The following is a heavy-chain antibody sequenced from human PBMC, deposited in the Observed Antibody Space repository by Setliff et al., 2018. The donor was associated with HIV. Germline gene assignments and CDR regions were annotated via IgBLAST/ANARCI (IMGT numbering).Heavy chain of an antibody. CDR3: ARGRTYDSSGYIGNWFDP. CDR2: SNPNSGAT. Sequence: GASVKVSCKASGYTFTGNYIHWVRQAPGQGLEWMGWSNPNSGATHYAQKFQGRVIVTRDTSINTAYVELRSLRLDDTAVYFCARGRTYDSSGYIGNWFDPWGQGTLVTVSS. J-gene: IGHJ5*02. D-gene: IGHD3-22*01. CDR1: GYTFTGNY. V-gene: IGHV1-2*02.